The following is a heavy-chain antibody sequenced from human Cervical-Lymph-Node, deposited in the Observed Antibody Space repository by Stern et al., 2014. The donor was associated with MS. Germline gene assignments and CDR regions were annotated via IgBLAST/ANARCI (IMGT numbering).Heavy chain of an antibody. CDR1: RDTFSHYA. D-gene: IGHD3-10*01. V-gene: IGHV1-69*06. J-gene: IGHJ5*02. CDR3: ARDQGDYGSGSENSWFDP. Sequence: VQLGESGDEVKKPGSSVKVSCKASRDTFSHYALSCVRQAPEHGLEWMGGIIPGLGTTSYAQKFQGRITISADTSTNTLYMELSSLRSEDTAVYFCARDQGDYGSGSENSWFDPWGQGTLVTVSS. CDR2: IIPGLGTT.